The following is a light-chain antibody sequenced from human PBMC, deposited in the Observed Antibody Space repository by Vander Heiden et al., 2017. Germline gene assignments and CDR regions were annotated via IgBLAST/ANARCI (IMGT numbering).Light chain of an antibody. CDR1: QSVLSSSNNKNY. J-gene: IGKJ1*01. V-gene: IGKV4-1*01. CDR3: QQYYNIPRT. CDR2: WAS. Sequence: DIVMTQSPDSLAVSLGERATINCKSSQSVLSSSNNKNYLTWFQQKPGQPPKLLIYWASTRESGVPDRFSGSGFGTDFTLTISSLQAEDVAVYYCQQYYNIPRTFGQGTKVEIK.